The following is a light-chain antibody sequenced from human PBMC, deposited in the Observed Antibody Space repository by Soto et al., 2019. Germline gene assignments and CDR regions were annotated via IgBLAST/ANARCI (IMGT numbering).Light chain of an antibody. J-gene: IGKJ1*01. CDR2: GAS. V-gene: IGKV3-20*01. CDR3: QLYVISQT. Sequence: EIVLTQSPGTLSLSPGERATLSCRASQSVSSSYLAWYQQKPGQAPRLLIYGASSTATGITDRFSGSGSVKDLTLTISSLDHEEFAVYYCQLYVISQTFGQGTKVDI. CDR1: QSVSSSY.